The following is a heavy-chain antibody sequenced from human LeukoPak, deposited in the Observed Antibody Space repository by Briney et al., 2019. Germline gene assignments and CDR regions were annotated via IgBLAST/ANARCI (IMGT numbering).Heavy chain of an antibody. V-gene: IGHV4-4*07. CDR2: IYSSGST. Sequence: SETLSLTCTVSGGSISSYYWSWIRQPAGKGLEWIGRIYSSGSTNYKPSLKSRVTMSVDTSKNQFSLKLSSVTAAHTAVYYCAREVEMGDFWSRSRGHFDLSGRGTLVTVSS. CDR1: GGSISSYY. CDR3: AREVEMGDFWSRSRGHFDL. D-gene: IGHD3-3*01. J-gene: IGHJ2*01.